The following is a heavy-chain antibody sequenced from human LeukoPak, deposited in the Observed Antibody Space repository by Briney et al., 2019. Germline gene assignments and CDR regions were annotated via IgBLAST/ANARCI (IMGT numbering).Heavy chain of an antibody. D-gene: IGHD6-13*01. V-gene: IGHV3-23*01. CDR3: AKDRAGGSVWYAFDP. CDR2: ISFSGGST. CDR1: GFTFSSYA. J-gene: IGHJ5*02. Sequence: GGSLRLSCAASGFTFSSYAMSWVRQAPGKGLEWVSVISFSGGSTDYADSVKGRFAISRDNSKNTLYLQMNSLRPDDTAVYYCAKDRAGGSVWYAFDPWGQGTLVTVSS.